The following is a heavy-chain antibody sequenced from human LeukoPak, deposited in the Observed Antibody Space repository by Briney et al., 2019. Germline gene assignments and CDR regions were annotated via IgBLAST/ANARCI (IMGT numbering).Heavy chain of an antibody. Sequence: GGSLRLSCAASGFTFSSYGMHWVRQAPGKGLEWVAVISYDGSNKYYADSVKGRFTISRDNSKNTLYLQMNSLRAEDTAVYYCAKGGEIQLWPAFYYFDYWGQGTLVTVSS. J-gene: IGHJ4*02. CDR3: AKGGEIQLWPAFYYFDY. CDR1: GFTFSSYG. D-gene: IGHD5-18*01. V-gene: IGHV3-30*18. CDR2: ISYDGSNK.